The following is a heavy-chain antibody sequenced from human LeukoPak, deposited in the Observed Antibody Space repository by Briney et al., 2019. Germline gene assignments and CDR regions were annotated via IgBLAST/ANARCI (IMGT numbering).Heavy chain of an antibody. CDR2: INPSGGST. V-gene: IGHV1-46*01. J-gene: IGHJ4*02. CDR1: GYTFTSYY. D-gene: IGHD3-22*01. Sequence: GASVKVSCKASGYTFTSYYMHWVRQAPGQGLEWMGIINPSGGSTSYAQKFQGRVTMTRDMSTSTVYMELSSRRSEDTAVYYCANLRGIFYYDSSGYYFDYWGQGTLVTVSS. CDR3: ANLRGIFYYDSSGYYFDY.